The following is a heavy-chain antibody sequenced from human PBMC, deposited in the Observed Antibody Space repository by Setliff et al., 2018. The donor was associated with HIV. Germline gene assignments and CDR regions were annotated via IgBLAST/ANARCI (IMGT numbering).Heavy chain of an antibody. Sequence: GASVKVSCKASGDTYTSYGISWVRQAPGQGLEWMGWISAYNGNTFYAQKFQGRVTMTSDTSTSTAYMELRSLTSDDTAIYYCARGDLVIIPPSISKYYYYMDVWGKGTTVTSP. CDR3: ARGDLVIIPPSISKYYYYMDV. V-gene: IGHV1-18*01. J-gene: IGHJ6*03. D-gene: IGHD2-8*01. CDR2: ISAYNGNT. CDR1: GDTYTSYG.